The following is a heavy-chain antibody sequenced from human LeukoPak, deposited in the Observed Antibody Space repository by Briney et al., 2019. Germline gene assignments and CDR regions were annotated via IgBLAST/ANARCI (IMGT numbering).Heavy chain of an antibody. Sequence: GESLKISCKGSGYSFTSYWIGWVRKMPGKGPEWMGIIYPGDSDTRYSPSFQGQVTISADKSISTAYLQWSSLKASDTAMYYCARRPRYWGHNWFDPWGQGTLVTVSS. CDR3: ARRPRYWGHNWFDP. J-gene: IGHJ5*02. CDR1: GYSFTSYW. V-gene: IGHV5-51*01. D-gene: IGHD2-8*02. CDR2: IYPGDSDT.